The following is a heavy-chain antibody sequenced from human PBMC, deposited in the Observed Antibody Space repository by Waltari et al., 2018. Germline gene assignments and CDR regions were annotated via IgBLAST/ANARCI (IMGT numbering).Heavy chain of an antibody. V-gene: IGHV4-34*01. CDR2: INHSGST. J-gene: IGHJ5*02. Sequence: QVQLQQWGAGLLKPSETLSLTCAVYGGSFSGYYWSWIRQPPGKGLEWIGEINHSGSTNYNPSLKSRVTISVDTSKNQFSLKLSSVTAADTVVYYCARGRIRGSGTLNWFDPWGQGTLVTVSS. CDR3: ARGRIRGSGTLNWFDP. D-gene: IGHD3-10*01. CDR1: GGSFSGYY.